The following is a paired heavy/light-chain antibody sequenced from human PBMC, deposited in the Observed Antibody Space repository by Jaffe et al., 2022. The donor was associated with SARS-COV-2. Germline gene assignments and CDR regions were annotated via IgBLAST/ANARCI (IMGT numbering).Light chain of an antibody. Sequence: EIVLTQSPATLSLSPGERATLSCRASQSVSSYLAWYQQKPGQAPRLLIYDASNRATGIPARFSGSGSGTDFTLTISSLEPEDFAVYYCQQRSNWLGTFGQGTKLEIK. J-gene: IGKJ2*01. CDR1: QSVSSY. V-gene: IGKV3-11*01. CDR3: QQRSNWLGT. CDR2: DAS.
Heavy chain of an antibody. CDR3: AKDRGTAMVSVFGYYYGMDV. V-gene: IGHV3-23*01. Sequence: EVQLLESGGGLVQPGGSLRLSCAASGFTFSSYAMSWVRQAPGKGLEWVSAISGSGGSTYYADSVKGRFTISRDNSKNTLYLQMNSLRAEDTAVYYCAKDRGTAMVSVFGYYYGMDVWGQGTTVTVSS. D-gene: IGHD5-18*01. CDR1: GFTFSSYA. J-gene: IGHJ6*02. CDR2: ISGSGGST.